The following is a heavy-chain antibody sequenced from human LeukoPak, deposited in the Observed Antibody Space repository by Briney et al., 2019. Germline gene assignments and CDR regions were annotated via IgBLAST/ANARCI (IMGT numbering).Heavy chain of an antibody. V-gene: IGHV3-30-3*01. D-gene: IGHD1-26*01. CDR2: ISYDGSNK. J-gene: IGHJ4*02. CDR1: GFTFSSYA. CDR3: ARGGTGNYSMRPFDL. Sequence: GGSLRLSCGASGFTFSSYAIYWVRQAPGKGLEWVAVISYDGSNKYYADSVKGRFTVSRDNSKNTLYLQMSSLRPEDTAVYYCARGGTGNYSMRPFDLWGQGILVTVSS.